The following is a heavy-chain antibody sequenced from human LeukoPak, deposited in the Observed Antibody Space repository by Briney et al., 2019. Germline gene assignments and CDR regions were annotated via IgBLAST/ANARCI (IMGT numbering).Heavy chain of an antibody. D-gene: IGHD3-10*01. V-gene: IGHV4-61*02. CDR3: ARRPYYYGGSAFDI. CDR1: GGSISSGSYY. J-gene: IGHJ3*02. Sequence: PSETLSLTCTVSGGSISSGSYYWSWIRQPAGKGLEWIGRIYSSGSTNYNPSLKSRVTISVHTSRNQFSLKLSSVTAADTAVYYCARRPYYYGGSAFDIWGQGTMVTVSS. CDR2: IYSSGST.